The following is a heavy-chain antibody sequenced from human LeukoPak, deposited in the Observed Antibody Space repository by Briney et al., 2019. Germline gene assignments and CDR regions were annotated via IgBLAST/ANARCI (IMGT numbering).Heavy chain of an antibody. V-gene: IGHV3-48*01. CDR1: GFTFSSYS. D-gene: IGHD3-10*01. CDR2: ISSSSSTI. CDR3: ARDRDGFGELLPYYYYYGMDV. J-gene: IGHJ6*02. Sequence: GGSLRLSCAASGFTFSSYSMNWVRQAPGKGLEWVSYISSSSSTIYYADSVKDRFTISRDNAKNSLYLQMNSLRAEDTAVYYCARDRDGFGELLPYYYYYGMDVWGQGTTVTVSS.